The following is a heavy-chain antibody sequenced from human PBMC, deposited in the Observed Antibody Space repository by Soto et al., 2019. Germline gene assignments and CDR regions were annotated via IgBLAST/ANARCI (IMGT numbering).Heavy chain of an antibody. CDR1: GGSISSSNW. J-gene: IGHJ3*02. Sequence: SETLSLTCAVSGGSISSSNWWSWVRQPPGKGLEWIGEIYHSGSTNYNPSLKSRVTISVDKSKNQFSLKLSSVTAADTAVYYCARVDDSSGYYYDAFDIWGQGTMVTVSS. CDR2: IYHSGST. V-gene: IGHV4-4*02. D-gene: IGHD3-22*01. CDR3: ARVDDSSGYYYDAFDI.